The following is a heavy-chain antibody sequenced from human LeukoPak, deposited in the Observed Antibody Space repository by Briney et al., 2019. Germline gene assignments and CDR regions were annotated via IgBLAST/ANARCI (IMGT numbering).Heavy chain of an antibody. V-gene: IGHV3-74*01. CDR1: GFTFSSYW. D-gene: IGHD2-2*01. CDR2: INSDGSST. J-gene: IGHJ4*02. CDR3: ARSRAMDY. Sequence: GGSLRLSCAASGFTFSSYWMHWVRQAPGKGPVWISRINSDGSSTSYVDSVKGRFTISRDNAKNTLYLQMNSLRAEDTAVYYCARSRAMDYWGQGTLVTVSS.